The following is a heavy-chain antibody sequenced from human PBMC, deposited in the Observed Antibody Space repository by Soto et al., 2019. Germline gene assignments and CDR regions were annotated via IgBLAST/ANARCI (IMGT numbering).Heavy chain of an antibody. CDR3: ARDVVTNSIAALYYYYYYGMAV. CDR1: GFTFSSYS. J-gene: IGHJ6*02. CDR2: ISSSSSYI. V-gene: IGHV3-21*01. Sequence: GGSLRLSCAASGFTFSSYSMNWVRQAPGKGLEWVSSISSSSSYIYYADSVKGRFTISRDNAKNSLYLQMTSLSAEETAVYSCARDVVTNSIAALYYYYYYGMAVWGQGTPVTVSS. D-gene: IGHD6-6*01.